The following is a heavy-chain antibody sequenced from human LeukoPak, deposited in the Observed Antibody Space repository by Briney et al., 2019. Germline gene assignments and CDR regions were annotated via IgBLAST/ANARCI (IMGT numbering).Heavy chain of an antibody. CDR2: INHSGYT. Sequence: SETLSLTCAVSGVSFDDYYWSWVRQTPGKGLEWIGQINHSGYTNDSPSLKSRVTLSIDTSRKQFSLNLRSVTVADTGIYYCTRMTAGHDYWGQGTLVTVSS. D-gene: IGHD2-21*02. J-gene: IGHJ4*02. CDR3: TRMTAGHDY. CDR1: GVSFDDYY. V-gene: IGHV4-34*01.